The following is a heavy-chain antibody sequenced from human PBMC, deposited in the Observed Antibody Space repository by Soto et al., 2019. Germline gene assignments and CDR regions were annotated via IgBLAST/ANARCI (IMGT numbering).Heavy chain of an antibody. CDR1: GGTFSSYA. CDR2: IIPIFGTA. V-gene: IGHV1-69*12. CDR3: ARAELELPNYYYGMDV. D-gene: IGHD1-7*01. J-gene: IGHJ6*02. Sequence: QVQLVQSGAEVKKPGSSVKVSCTASGGTFSSYAISWVRQAPGQGLEWMGGIIPIFGTANYAQKFQGRVTITADESTSTAYMELSSLRSEDTAVYYCARAELELPNYYYGMDVWGQGTTVTVSS.